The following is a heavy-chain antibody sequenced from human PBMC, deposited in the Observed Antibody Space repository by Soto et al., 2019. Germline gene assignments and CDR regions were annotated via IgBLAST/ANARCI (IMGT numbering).Heavy chain of an antibody. J-gene: IGHJ6*02. V-gene: IGHV3-21*01. CDR2: ISSSSYI. Sequence: SLRLSCAASGFTFSSYSMNWVRQAPGKGLEWVSSISSSSYIYYADSVKGRFTISRDNAKNSLYLQMNSLRAEDTAVYYCARLGGYCSGGSCPYGMDVWGQGTTVTVSS. CDR3: ARLGGYCSGGSCPYGMDV. CDR1: GFTFSSYS. D-gene: IGHD2-15*01.